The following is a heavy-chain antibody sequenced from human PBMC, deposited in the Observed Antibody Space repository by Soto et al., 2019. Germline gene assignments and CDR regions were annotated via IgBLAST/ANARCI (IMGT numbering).Heavy chain of an antibody. CDR2: FCIDGST. CDR3: AKRRGACEHFDY. J-gene: IGHJ4*02. D-gene: IGHD1-26*01. V-gene: IGHV3-23*01. Sequence: GGSLGLSFEASGFSCSSYAMGWVRQGPGKWLEWVGVFCIDGSTHYSDSVRGRFTISRDNSKKTLSLQMNSLTPEDTALYSCAKRRGACEHFDYSRQGALVTVSS. CDR1: GFSCSSYA.